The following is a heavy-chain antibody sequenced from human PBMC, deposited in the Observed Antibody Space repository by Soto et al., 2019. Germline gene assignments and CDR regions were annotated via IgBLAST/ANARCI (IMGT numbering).Heavy chain of an antibody. V-gene: IGHV3-21*01. Sequence: EVQLVESGGGLVKPGGSLRLSCAASGFTFSSYSMNWVRQAPGKGLEWVSSISSSSSYIYYADSVKGRFTISRDNAKSSLYLQMNSLRAEDTAVYYCARSLLVAGFDYWGQGTLVTVSS. CDR1: GFTFSSYS. CDR3: ARSLLVAGFDY. J-gene: IGHJ4*02. D-gene: IGHD6-19*01. CDR2: ISSSSSYI.